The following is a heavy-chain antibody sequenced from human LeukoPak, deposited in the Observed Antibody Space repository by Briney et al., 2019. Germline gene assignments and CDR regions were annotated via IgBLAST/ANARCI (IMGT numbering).Heavy chain of an antibody. J-gene: IGHJ4*02. D-gene: IGHD5-24*01. CDR2: INHREST. Sequence: SETLSLTCAVYGGSFSTYYWSWLRQPPGKGLEWIGEINHRESTNYNPSLKSRVTISGDTSNSQFSLKLTSVTAADTAVYYCALVTICRPFDYWGQGTLVTVSS. CDR1: GGSFSTYY. CDR3: ALVTICRPFDY. V-gene: IGHV4-34*01.